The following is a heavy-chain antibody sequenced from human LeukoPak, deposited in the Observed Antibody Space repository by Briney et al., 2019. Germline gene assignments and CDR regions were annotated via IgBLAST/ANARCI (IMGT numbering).Heavy chain of an antibody. CDR3: ASVLRSHYDFWSGYPAFLDY. CDR1: GGTFSSYA. J-gene: IGHJ4*02. D-gene: IGHD3-3*01. V-gene: IGHV1-69*06. CDR2: IIPIFGTA. Sequence: ASVKVSCKASGGTFSSYAISWVRQAPGQGLEWMGGIIPIFGTANYAQKFQGRVTITADKSTSTAYMELSSLRSEDTAVYYCASVLRSHYDFWSGYPAFLDYWGQGTLVTVSS.